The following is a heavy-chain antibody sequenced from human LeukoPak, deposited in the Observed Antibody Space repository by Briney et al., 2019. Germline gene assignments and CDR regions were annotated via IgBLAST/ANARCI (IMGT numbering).Heavy chain of an antibody. CDR1: GFTFSSYW. CDR3: AREHVLLWFGETYNWFDP. V-gene: IGHV3-74*01. Sequence: QPGGSLRLSCAASGFTFSSYWMHWVRQAPGKGLVWVSRINSDGSSTSYADSAKGRFTISRDNAKNTLYLQMNSLRAEDTAVYYCAREHVLLWFGETYNWFDPWGQGTLVTVSS. D-gene: IGHD3-10*01. J-gene: IGHJ5*02. CDR2: INSDGSST.